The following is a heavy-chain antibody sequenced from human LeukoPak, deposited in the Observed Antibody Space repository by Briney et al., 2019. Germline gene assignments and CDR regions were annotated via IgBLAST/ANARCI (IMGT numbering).Heavy chain of an antibody. CDR3: AKADVVEQLYDILNGYYFDY. CDR2: IRYDGSNE. D-gene: IGHD3-9*01. J-gene: IGHJ4*02. Sequence: PGGSLRLSCAASGFTFSNYGMHWVRQAPGKGLEWVAFIRYDGSNEYYADSVKGRFTISRDNSKNTLYLQMNSLRAEDTAVYYYAKADVVEQLYDILNGYYFDYWGQGTLVTVSS. V-gene: IGHV3-30*02. CDR1: GFTFSNYG.